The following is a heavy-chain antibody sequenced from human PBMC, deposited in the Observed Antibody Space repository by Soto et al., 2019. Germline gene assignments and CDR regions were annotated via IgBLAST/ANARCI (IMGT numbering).Heavy chain of an antibody. V-gene: IGHV3-15*07. Sequence: EVQLVESGGGLVKPGGSLRVSCAASGFTFREAWMNWVRQAPGKGLEWVGRIKSRTDGGTIEYATPVKVRFIISRDDSKNTLYLQMDSLKAEDTGVYYCWDSAYWGQGTLVTVSS. J-gene: IGHJ4*02. CDR2: IKSRTDGGTI. CDR1: GFTFREAW. CDR3: WDSAY.